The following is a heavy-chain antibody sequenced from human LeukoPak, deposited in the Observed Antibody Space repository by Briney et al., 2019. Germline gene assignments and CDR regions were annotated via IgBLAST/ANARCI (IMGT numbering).Heavy chain of an antibody. D-gene: IGHD1-26*01. Sequence: GGSLRLSCAAPGFAFNNYAMTWVRQAPGKGLEWVSNINDNGGQRHYADSVKGRFTISRDNSKNMMFLQMDSLRAEDTAVYYCAKTQWKVGATDYFDYWGQGILVTVSS. CDR3: AKTQWKVGATDYFDY. J-gene: IGHJ4*02. CDR1: GFAFNNYA. V-gene: IGHV3-23*01. CDR2: INDNGGQR.